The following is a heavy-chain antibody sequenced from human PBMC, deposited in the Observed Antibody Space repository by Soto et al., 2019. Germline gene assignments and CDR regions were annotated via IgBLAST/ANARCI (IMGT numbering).Heavy chain of an antibody. CDR2: ISGSGGST. CDR1: GFTFSSYA. CDR3: AKEGGYDFRSGVTIDY. D-gene: IGHD5-12*01. Sequence: GGSLRLSCAASGFTFSSYAMSWVRQAPGKGLEWVSAISGSGGSTYYADSVKGRFTISRDNSKNTLYLQMNSLRAEDTAVYYCAKEGGYDFRSGVTIDYWGQGTLVTVSS. J-gene: IGHJ4*02. V-gene: IGHV3-23*01.